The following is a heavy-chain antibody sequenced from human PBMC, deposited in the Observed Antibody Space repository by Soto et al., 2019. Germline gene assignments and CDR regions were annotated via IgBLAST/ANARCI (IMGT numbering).Heavy chain of an antibody. CDR1: VFTFRIYG. CDR3: AKNFIPLSPDLYFDS. V-gene: IGHV3-30*18. J-gene: IGHJ4*02. CDR2: ISYDGSYK. Sequence: GGSLRLSCAASVFTFRIYGMRWARQAPGRGLDWVAVISYDGSYKSYEDSVKGRFTISRDNYKNTLHLQMDSLRAEDTAVYYCAKNFIPLSPDLYFDSWGQGTMVTVSS. D-gene: IGHD3-16*01.